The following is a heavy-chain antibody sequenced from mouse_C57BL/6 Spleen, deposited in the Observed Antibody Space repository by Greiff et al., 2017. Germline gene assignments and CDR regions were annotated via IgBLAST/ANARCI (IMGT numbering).Heavy chain of an antibody. D-gene: IGHD1-1*01. CDR3: AKGGYGSSSWFAY. CDR1: GFTFSDYG. V-gene: IGHV5-17*01. J-gene: IGHJ3*01. CDR2: ISSGSSTI. Sequence: EVQVVESGGGLVKPGGSLKLSCAASGFTFSDYGMHWVRQAPGKGLEWVAYISSGSSTIYYADTVKGRFTISRDNAKNTLFLQVTSLRSEDTAMYYCAKGGYGSSSWFAYWGQGTLVTVSA.